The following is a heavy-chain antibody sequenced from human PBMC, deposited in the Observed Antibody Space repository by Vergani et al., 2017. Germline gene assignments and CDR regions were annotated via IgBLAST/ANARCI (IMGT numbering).Heavy chain of an antibody. V-gene: IGHV4-61*02. D-gene: IGHD2-2*01. Sequence: QVQLQESGPGLVKPSQTLSLTCTVSGGSISSDNYYWSWIRQPAGKGLEWIGRIYSSGGINYNPSLKSRVTISIDTSKNQFSLKLTSVTAADTAVYYCARYCSSTGCYLSSDPWGQGTLVTVSS. CDR1: GGSISSDNYY. CDR3: ARYCSSTGCYLSSDP. J-gene: IGHJ5*02. CDR2: IYSSGGI.